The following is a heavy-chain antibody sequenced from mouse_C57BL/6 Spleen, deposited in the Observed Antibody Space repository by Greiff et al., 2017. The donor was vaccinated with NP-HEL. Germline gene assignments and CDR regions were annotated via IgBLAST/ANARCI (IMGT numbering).Heavy chain of an antibody. V-gene: IGHV5-6*01. CDR3: ARHGLVVRDYFDY. D-gene: IGHD1-1*01. Sequence: EVHLVESGGDLVKPGGSLKLSCAASGFTFSSYGMSWVRQTPDKRLEWVATISSGGSYTYYPDSVKGRFTISRDNAKNTLYLQMSSLKSEDTAMYYCARHGLVVRDYFDYWGQGTTLTVSS. CDR2: ISSGGSYT. J-gene: IGHJ2*01. CDR1: GFTFSSYG.